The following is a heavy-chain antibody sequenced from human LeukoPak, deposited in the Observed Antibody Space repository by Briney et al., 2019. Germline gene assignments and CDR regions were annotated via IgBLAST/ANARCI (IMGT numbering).Heavy chain of an antibody. V-gene: IGHV4-34*01. CDR3: AREGSWARGSLDY. CDR1: GGSFSGYY. D-gene: IGHD6-13*01. J-gene: IGHJ4*02. Sequence: SETLSLTCAVYGGSFSGYYWSWIRQPPGKGLEWIGEINHSGSTNYNPSLKSRVTISVDTSKNQFSLKLSSVTAADTAVYYCAREGSWARGSLDYWGQGTLVTVSS. CDR2: INHSGST.